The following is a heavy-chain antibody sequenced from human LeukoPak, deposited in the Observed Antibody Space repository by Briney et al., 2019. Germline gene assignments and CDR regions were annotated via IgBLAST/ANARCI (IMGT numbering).Heavy chain of an antibody. CDR3: ARRLAY. CDR2: IDGTTTNI. J-gene: IGHJ4*02. Sequence: GGSLRLSCEASGFTFSSYGMNWVRQAPGKGLEWVSYIDGTTTNIHYADSVRGRFTISRNNAKNTLFLQMTSLRAADTAVYYCARRLAYWGQGTRVTVSS. CDR1: GFTFSSYG. V-gene: IGHV3-48*01.